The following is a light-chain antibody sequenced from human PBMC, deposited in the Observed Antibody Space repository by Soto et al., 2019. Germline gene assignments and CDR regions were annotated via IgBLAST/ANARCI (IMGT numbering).Light chain of an antibody. J-gene: IGLJ1*01. V-gene: IGLV1-40*01. CDR2: DNT. CDR3: QSYDGSISGSGV. Sequence: QSVLTQPPSVSGAPGQRVTISCTGSSSNIGAGYNVHWYQQLAGTAPRLLIYDNTNRSSGGPDRFTSCKSGTSASLAITGLQAEDDDDYYCQSYDGSISGSGVFGTGTKVTVL. CDR1: SSNIGAGYN.